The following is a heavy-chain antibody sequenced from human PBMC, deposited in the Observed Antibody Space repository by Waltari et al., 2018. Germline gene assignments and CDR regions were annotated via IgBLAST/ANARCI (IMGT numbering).Heavy chain of an antibody. J-gene: IGHJ4*02. D-gene: IGHD1-1*01. Sequence: QVQLVESGGDLVKPGGSLRLSCAASGFSFSDYYMTWIRQAPGKGLECVSYISISGDARYYADSVKVRFTISRDNARNSLYLQMNSLRADDTAVYFCVRDDNWGSLDFWGQGVLVTVSS. CDR2: ISISGDAR. CDR3: VRDDNWGSLDF. CDR1: GFSFSDYY. V-gene: IGHV3-11*01.